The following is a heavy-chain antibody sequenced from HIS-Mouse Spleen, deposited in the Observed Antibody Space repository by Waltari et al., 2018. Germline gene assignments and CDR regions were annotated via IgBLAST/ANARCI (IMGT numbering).Heavy chain of an antibody. J-gene: IGHJ3*02. CDR2: IYYSGST. CDR3: ARTTRFGTNEVIVGATRDAFDI. D-gene: IGHD1-26*01. CDR1: GGSISSSSYY. V-gene: IGHV4-39*01. Sequence: QLQLQESGPGLVKPSETLSLTCTVSGGSISSSSYYWGWNRQPPGKGLEGIGSIYYSGSTYYNPSLKSRVTISVDTSKNQFSLKLSSVTAADTAVYYCARTTRFGTNEVIVGATRDAFDIWGQGTMVTVSS.